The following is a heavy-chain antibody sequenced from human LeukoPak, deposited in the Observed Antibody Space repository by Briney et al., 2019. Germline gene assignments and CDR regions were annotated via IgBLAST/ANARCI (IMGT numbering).Heavy chain of an antibody. V-gene: IGHV1-24*01. D-gene: IGHD5-12*01. CDR1: GYTLTELS. CDR3: ATDKSLPSGSETIDI. J-gene: IGHJ3*02. CDR2: FDPEDGET. Sequence: ASVTVSCKVSGYTLTELSMHWVRQAPGKGLEWMGGFDPEDGETIYAQKFQGGVTMTEDTSTDTAYMELSSLRSEDTAVYYCATDKSLPSGSETIDIWGQGTMVTVSS.